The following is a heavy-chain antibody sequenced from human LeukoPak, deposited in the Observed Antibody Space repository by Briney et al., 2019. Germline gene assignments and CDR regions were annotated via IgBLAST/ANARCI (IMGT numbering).Heavy chain of an antibody. V-gene: IGHV3-11*01. D-gene: IGHD4-23*01. CDR3: ASTAVVATDH. J-gene: IGHJ4*02. CDR1: GFSFSDYY. Sequence: TGGTLRLSCAASGFSFSDYYMSWIRQAPGKGPEWVSYISSTGTTVYYADSVKGRFTISRGNAKNLLYLQMNSLRAEDTAVYYCASTAVVATDHWGQGTLVTVSS. CDR2: ISSTGTTV.